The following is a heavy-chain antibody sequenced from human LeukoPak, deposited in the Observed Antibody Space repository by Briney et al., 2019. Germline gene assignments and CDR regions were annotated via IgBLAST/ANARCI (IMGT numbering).Heavy chain of an antibody. V-gene: IGHV3-23*01. CDR2: ISNNGGYT. CDR3: AKQLGYCSDGSCYFPY. CDR1: GFTFSSSA. J-gene: IGHJ4*02. D-gene: IGHD2-15*01. Sequence: LAGGSLRLSCAASGFTFSSSAMSWVRQAPGKGLEWVSAISNNGGYTYYADSVQGRFTISRGNSKSTLCLQMNSLRAEDTAVYYCAKQLGYCSDGSCYFPYWGQGTLVTVSS.